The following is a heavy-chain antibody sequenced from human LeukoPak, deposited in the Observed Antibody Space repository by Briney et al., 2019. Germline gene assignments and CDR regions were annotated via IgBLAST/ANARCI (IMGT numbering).Heavy chain of an antibody. CDR3: ARHSGSYPYYYYYMDV. V-gene: IGHV4-34*01. D-gene: IGHD1-26*01. CDR1: GGSFSGYY. CDR2: INHSGST. J-gene: IGHJ6*03. Sequence: SETLSLTCAVYGGSFSGYYWSWIRQPPGKGLEWIGEINHSGSTNYNPSLKSRVTISVDTSKNQFSLKLSSVTAADTAVYYCARHSGSYPYYYYYMDVWGKGTTVTISS.